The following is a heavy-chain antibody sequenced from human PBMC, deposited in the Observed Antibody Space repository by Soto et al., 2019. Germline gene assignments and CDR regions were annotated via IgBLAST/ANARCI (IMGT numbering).Heavy chain of an antibody. CDR1: GYTFTSYG. J-gene: IGHJ6*03. D-gene: IGHD5-12*01. V-gene: IGHV1-18*01. Sequence: QVPLVQSGAEVKKPGASVKVSCKASGYTFTSYGISWVRQAPGQGLEWMGWISAYNGNTNYAQKLQGRVTMTTDTSTSTAYMELRSLRSDDTAVYYCARHSQHVDIVATIMGYYYCCYMDVWGKGTTVSVSS. CDR3: ARHSQHVDIVATIMGYYYCCYMDV. CDR2: ISAYNGNT.